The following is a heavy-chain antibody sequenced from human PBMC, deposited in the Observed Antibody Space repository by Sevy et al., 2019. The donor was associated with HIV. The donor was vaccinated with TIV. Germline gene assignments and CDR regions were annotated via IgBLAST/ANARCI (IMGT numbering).Heavy chain of an antibody. V-gene: IGHV7-4-1*02. Sequence: ASVKVSCKASGYTFTSYAMNWVRQAPGQGLEWMGWINTNTGNPTYAQGFTGRFVFSLDTSVSTADLQISSLKAEDTAVYYCASDDRGGIAAAGQTVRVLWSFDYWGQGTLVTVSS. J-gene: IGHJ4*02. CDR2: INTNTGNP. CDR1: GYTFTSYA. CDR3: ASDDRGGIAAAGQTVRVLWSFDY. D-gene: IGHD6-13*01.